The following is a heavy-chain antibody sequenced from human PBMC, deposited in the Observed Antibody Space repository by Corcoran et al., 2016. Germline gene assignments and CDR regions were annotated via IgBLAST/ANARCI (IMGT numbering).Heavy chain of an antibody. J-gene: IGHJ5*02. CDR1: GYTFTSYY. CDR2: INPSGGST. V-gene: IGHV1-46*01. D-gene: IGHD2-2*01. CDR3: ARGSIVVVPAAPPQNWFDP. Sequence: QVQLVQSGAEVKKPGASVKVSCKASGYTFTSYYMHWVRQAPGQGLEWMGIINPSGGSTSYAQKFQGRVTMTRDTSTSTVYMQLSSLRSEDTAVDYCARGSIVVVPAAPPQNWFDPWGQGTLVTVSS.